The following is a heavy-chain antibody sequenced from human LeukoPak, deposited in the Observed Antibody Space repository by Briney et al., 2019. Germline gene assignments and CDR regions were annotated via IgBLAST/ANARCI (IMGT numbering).Heavy chain of an antibody. CDR3: AKDISSDYDDGGWFDP. D-gene: IGHD5-12*01. J-gene: IGHJ5*02. V-gene: IGHV3-9*01. CDR2: ISWNSDNI. Sequence: GGSLRLSRAASKFTFNDYAMHWVRQAAGKGLEWVSGISWNSDNIGHADSVRGRFTISRENAKNSLYLQMNSLKTEDTAVYYCAKDISSDYDDGGWFDPWGQGTLVAVSS. CDR1: KFTFNDYA.